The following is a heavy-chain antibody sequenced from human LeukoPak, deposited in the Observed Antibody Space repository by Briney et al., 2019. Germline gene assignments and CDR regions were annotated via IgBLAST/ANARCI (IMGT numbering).Heavy chain of an antibody. J-gene: IGHJ3*02. D-gene: IGHD2-21*02. Sequence: PGRSLRLSCAASGFTFDDYAMHWVRQAPGKGLEWVSGISWNSGSIGYADSVKGRFTISRDNAKTSLYLQMNSLRAEDMALYYCAKDITRFSYCGGDCDHGAFDIWGQGTMVTVSS. CDR3: AKDITRFSYCGGDCDHGAFDI. V-gene: IGHV3-9*03. CDR1: GFTFDDYA. CDR2: ISWNSGSI.